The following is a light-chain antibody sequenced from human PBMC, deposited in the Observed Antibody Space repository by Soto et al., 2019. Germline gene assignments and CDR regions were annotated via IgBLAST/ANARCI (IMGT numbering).Light chain of an antibody. J-gene: IGLJ2*01. CDR2: RNN. Sequence: QSVLTQPPSASGTPGQRVTISCSGSSSNIGSKYVYWYQQLPGTAPKLLMYRNNQRPSGVPDRFSGYKSGTSASLAISGLRSEDEADYYCAAWDAGVSGPAVGGGTKVTVL. CDR1: SSNIGSKY. CDR3: AAWDAGVSGPA. V-gene: IGLV1-47*01.